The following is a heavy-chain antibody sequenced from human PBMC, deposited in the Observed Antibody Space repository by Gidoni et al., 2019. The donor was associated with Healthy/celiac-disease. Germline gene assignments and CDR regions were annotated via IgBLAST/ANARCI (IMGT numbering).Heavy chain of an antibody. J-gene: IGHJ6*03. CDR1: GFTFSSYA. CDR2: ISGSGGST. V-gene: IGHV3-23*01. Sequence: EVQLLESGGGLVQPGGSLRLSCAASGFTFSSYAMSWVRQAPGKGLEWVSAISGSGGSTYYADSVKGRFTISRDNSKNTLYLQMNSLRAEDTAVYYCAKGGAAADGYYYYMDVWGKGTTVTVSS. D-gene: IGHD6-13*01. CDR3: AKGGAAADGYYYYMDV.